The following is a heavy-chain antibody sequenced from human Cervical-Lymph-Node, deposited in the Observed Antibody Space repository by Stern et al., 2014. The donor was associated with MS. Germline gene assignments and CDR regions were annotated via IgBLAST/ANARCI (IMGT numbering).Heavy chain of an antibody. V-gene: IGHV5-51*01. CDR3: ARRHCSSRRCGWFDP. CDR2: INPGDSDT. CDR1: GYSFTSYW. Sequence: VQLVQSGAEVKKPGESLKISCKVSGYSFTSYWIGWVRQMPGKGLEWIGIINPGDSDTRYSPSFQGQVTISADKSISTAYLQWSSLKASDTAMYYCARRHCSSRRCGWFDPWGQGTLVTVSS. J-gene: IGHJ5*02. D-gene: IGHD2-2*01.